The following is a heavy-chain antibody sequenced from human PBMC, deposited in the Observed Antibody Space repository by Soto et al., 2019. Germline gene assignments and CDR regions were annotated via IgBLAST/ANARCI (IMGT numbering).Heavy chain of an antibody. J-gene: IGHJ6*02. CDR2: IYYSGST. D-gene: IGHD5-18*01. CDR3: AIGYTAPGGYYGMDF. Sequence: SETLSLTWTVSGGSISRYDWSWLRQPPGKGLEWIGYIYYSGSTNYNPSLKSRVTISVDTSKNQFSLKLSSVTAADTAVYYCAIGYTAPGGYYGMDFCTQGTTVTV. CDR1: GGSISRYD. V-gene: IGHV4-59*01.